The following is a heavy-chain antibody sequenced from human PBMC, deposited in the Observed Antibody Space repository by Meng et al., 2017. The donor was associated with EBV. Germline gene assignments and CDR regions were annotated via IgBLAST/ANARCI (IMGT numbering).Heavy chain of an antibody. V-gene: IGHV4-39*07. J-gene: IGHJ5*02. CDR1: AGSISSSSAD. Sequence: GQFKQSGTPTITCSVSAGSISSSSADRGGIRPPREKGLEVIGSSYNGGSNYYNPSLKRRFTISVDTSKNQFSLKMSSVTAADTAVYYCARVVDTICTNWFDHWGQGTLVTVSS. CDR2: SYNGGSN. CDR3: ARVVDTICTNWFDH. D-gene: IGHD5-12*01.